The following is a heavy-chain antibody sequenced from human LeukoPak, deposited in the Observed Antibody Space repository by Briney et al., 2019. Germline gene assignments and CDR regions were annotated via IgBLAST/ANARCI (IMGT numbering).Heavy chain of an antibody. D-gene: IGHD3-10*01. CDR1: GGSIGSYF. CDR3: ARATWERFGELSYFDN. V-gene: IGHV4-59*01. CDR2: VYYSGGT. J-gene: IGHJ4*02. Sequence: SETLSLTCAVSGGSIGSYFWSWIRQTPGKGLEYIGYVYYSGGTYYNPSLKSRVTISLDTPKNQFSLKLTSVTAADTAVYYCARATWERFGELSYFDNWGQGTLVTVSS.